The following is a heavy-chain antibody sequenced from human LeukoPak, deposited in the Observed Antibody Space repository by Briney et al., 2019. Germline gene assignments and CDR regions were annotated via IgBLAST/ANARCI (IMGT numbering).Heavy chain of an antibody. V-gene: IGHV3-73*01. CDR2: IRSKANSYAT. CDR3: TSTYYYDSSGYSIDY. Sequence: PGGSLRPSCAASGFTFSGSAMHWVRQASGKGLEWVGRIRSKANSYATAYAASVKGRFTISRDDSKNTAYLQMNSLKTEDTAVYYCTSTYYYDSSGYSIDYWGQGTLVTVSS. J-gene: IGHJ4*02. D-gene: IGHD3-22*01. CDR1: GFTFSGSA.